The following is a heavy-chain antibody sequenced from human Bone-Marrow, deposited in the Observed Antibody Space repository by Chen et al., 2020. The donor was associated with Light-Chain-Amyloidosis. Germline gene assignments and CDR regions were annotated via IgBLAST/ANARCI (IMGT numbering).Heavy chain of an antibody. CDR1: DGSITSVVYY. CDR3: TGGAITSGGVVVPDS. D-gene: IGHD3-16*02. J-gene: IGHJ4*02. V-gene: IGHV4-61*02. CDR2: IYPTWST. Sequence: QVQLQESGPRLVKPSQTLTLTCTVSDGSITSVVYYWNWIRQPAGKVLEWIGHIYPTWSTKYTPPRRSRLSMPIDTSKSQFSLRLASVTAAETAIVYCTGGAITSGGVVVPDSWGQGTLVTVSS.